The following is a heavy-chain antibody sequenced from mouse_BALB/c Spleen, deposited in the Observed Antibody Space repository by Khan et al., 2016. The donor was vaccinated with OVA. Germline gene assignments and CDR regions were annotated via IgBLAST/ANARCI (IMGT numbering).Heavy chain of an antibody. J-gene: IGHJ3*01. Sequence: VQLKQSGGDLVKPGGSLKLSCAASGFTFSTYGMSWVRQTPDKRLEWVATVSTGGGYTYYPDSVKGRFTISRDNAKNTLYLQMSSLKSEDTAMLYGARLAYYYDSEGFAYWGQGTLVTVSA. CDR2: VSTGGGYT. D-gene: IGHD1-1*01. V-gene: IGHV5-6*01. CDR3: ARLAYYYDSEGFAY. CDR1: GFTFSTYG.